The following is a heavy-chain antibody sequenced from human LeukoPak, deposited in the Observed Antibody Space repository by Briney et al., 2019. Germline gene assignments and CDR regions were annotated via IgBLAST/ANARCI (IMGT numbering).Heavy chain of an antibody. CDR3: ARSRFGELSFYYYYMDV. D-gene: IGHD3-16*02. J-gene: IGHJ6*03. CDR1: GGTFSSYA. CDR2: IIPIFGTA. Sequence: SVKVSCKASGGTFSSYAISWVRQAPGQGLEWMGGIIPIFGTANYAQKFQGRVTITADESTSTAYMELSSLRSEDTAVYYCARSRFGELSFYYYYMDVWGKGTTVTVSS. V-gene: IGHV1-69*01.